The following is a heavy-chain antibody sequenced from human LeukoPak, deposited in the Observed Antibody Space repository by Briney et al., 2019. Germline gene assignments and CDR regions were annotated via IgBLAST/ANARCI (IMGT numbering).Heavy chain of an antibody. J-gene: IGHJ4*02. CDR2: ISGSGGGT. V-gene: IGHV3-23*01. CDR1: GFTFSSYA. CDR3: AKDRLGYDSLGKFFDY. Sequence: GGSLRLSCAVSGFTFSSYAMSWVRQAPGKGLEWVAAISGSGGGTDYADSVKGRFTISRDNSKNTLYLQMNSLRAVDTAVYYCAKDRLGYDSLGKFFDYWGQGTLVTVSS. D-gene: IGHD3-22*01.